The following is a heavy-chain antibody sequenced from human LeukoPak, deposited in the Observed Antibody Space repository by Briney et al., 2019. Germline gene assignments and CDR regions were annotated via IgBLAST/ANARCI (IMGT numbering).Heavy chain of an antibody. CDR3: AKARWTSTGTTYYLDS. CDR2: IDAGNGKT. J-gene: IGHJ4*02. Sequence: ASVKVSCKAFGYTFTRFAVQWVRRAPGQRLEWMGWIDAGNGKTKYSQEFQGRVTITRDTSATTSYMELSSPRSEDTAVYYCAKARWTSTGTTYYLDSWGRGTLVTVSS. CDR1: GYTFTRFA. D-gene: IGHD4-17*01. V-gene: IGHV1-3*01.